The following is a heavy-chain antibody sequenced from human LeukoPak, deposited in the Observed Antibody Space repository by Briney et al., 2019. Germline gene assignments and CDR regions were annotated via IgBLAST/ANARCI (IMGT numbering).Heavy chain of an antibody. V-gene: IGHV7-4-1*02. CDR1: GYTFTNYT. CDR2: INTITGNP. J-gene: IGHJ2*01. Sequence: ASVKVSYKASGYTFTNYTINSLRQAPGQGLEWMGRINTITGNPTYAQGFTGRFVFSLDTSVSTAYLQISSLKAEDTADYYCARGGYISSWYGYWYFDLWGRGTLVTVSS. D-gene: IGHD6-13*01. CDR3: ARGGYISSWYGYWYFDL.